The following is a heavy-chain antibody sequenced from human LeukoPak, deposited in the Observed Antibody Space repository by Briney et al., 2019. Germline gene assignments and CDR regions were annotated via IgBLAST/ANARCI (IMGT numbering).Heavy chain of an antibody. V-gene: IGHV3-23*01. J-gene: IGHJ4*02. CDR2: ISDTGGST. CDR1: GFTFSSYG. CDR3: AKRGTVTTFGHCDY. Sequence: GGSLRLSCAASGFTFSSYGMHWVRQAPGKGLEWVSTISDTGGSTYYADSVKGRFTISRDISKNTLYLQMNSLRAEDTAVYYCAKRGTVTTFGHCDYWGQGTLVTVSS. D-gene: IGHD4-17*01.